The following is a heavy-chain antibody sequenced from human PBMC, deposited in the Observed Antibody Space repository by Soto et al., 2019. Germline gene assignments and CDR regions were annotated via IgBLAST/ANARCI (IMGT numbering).Heavy chain of an antibody. Sequence: ASVKVSCKASGYTFTGYYMHWVRQAPGQGLEWMGWINPNSGGTNYAQKFQGRVTMTRDTSISTAYMELSRLRSDDTAVYYCARDPALRYSSSWSFDYWGQGTLVTV. J-gene: IGHJ4*02. CDR3: ARDPALRYSSSWSFDY. CDR2: INPNSGGT. CDR1: GYTFTGYY. D-gene: IGHD6-13*01. V-gene: IGHV1-2*02.